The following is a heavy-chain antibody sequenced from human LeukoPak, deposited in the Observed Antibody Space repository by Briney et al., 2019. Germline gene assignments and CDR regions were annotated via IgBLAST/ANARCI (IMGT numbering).Heavy chain of an antibody. CDR1: GFTFSSYS. V-gene: IGHV3-30*03. CDR2: IPYDGSNK. J-gene: IGHJ4*02. CDR3: TTGKSYDSSAYYTRF. Sequence: RRSLRLSCAASGFTFSSYSIHWVSQAPAKGLEWVAVIPYDGSNKYYADSVKGRFTISRDNSKNTLYLEMNSLKTEDTAVYYCTTGKSYDSSAYYTRFWGQGTLVTVSS. D-gene: IGHD3-22*01.